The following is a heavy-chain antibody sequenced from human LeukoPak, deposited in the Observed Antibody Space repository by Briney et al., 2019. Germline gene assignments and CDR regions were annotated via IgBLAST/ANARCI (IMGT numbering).Heavy chain of an antibody. D-gene: IGHD3-22*01. CDR1: GFTFSSYG. J-gene: IGHJ4*02. Sequence: GGSLRLSCAASGFTFSSYGMHWGRQAQGTGLERVAFIRNYGSSRYYGDSMYDRPTISRENSKNTVYLQIHSLRADDTAVYYGAKDPYDSSGQDHWAYWGQGTLVTVSS. CDR2: IRNYGSSR. CDR3: AKDPYDSSGQDHWAY. V-gene: IGHV3-30*02.